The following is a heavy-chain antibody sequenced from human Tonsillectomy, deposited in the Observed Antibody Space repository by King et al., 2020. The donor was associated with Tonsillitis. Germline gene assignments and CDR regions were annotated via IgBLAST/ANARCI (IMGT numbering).Heavy chain of an antibody. CDR3: ARMVAVGAGDAFDI. Sequence: TLQESGPVLVKPTETLTLTCTVSGFSLSNARMGVSWIRQPPGKALEWLAHIFSNDEKCYSTSLKSRLTISEDTSKSQVVLTMTNMDPVDTATYYCARMVAVGAGDAFDIWGQGTMVTVSS. V-gene: IGHV2-26*01. CDR1: GFSLSNARMG. CDR2: IFSNDEK. D-gene: IGHD1-26*01. J-gene: IGHJ3*02.